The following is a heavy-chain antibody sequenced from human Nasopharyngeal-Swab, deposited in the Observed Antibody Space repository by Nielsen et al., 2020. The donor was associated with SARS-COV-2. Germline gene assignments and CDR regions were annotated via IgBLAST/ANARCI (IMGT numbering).Heavy chain of an antibody. D-gene: IGHD3-9*01. CDR1: GFTFSSYG. Sequence: GGSLRLSCAASGFTFSSYGMHWVRQAPGKGLEWVAVIWYDGSNKYYADSVKGRFTISRDNSKNTLYLQMNSLRAEDTAVYYCARTPLRYFDWFAFDYWGQGTLVTVSS. V-gene: IGHV3-33*01. CDR3: ARTPLRYFDWFAFDY. J-gene: IGHJ4*02. CDR2: IWYDGSNK.